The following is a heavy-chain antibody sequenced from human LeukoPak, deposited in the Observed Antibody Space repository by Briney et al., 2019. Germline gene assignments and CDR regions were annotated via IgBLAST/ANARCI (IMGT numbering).Heavy chain of an antibody. CDR3: ARANDILTGYYHSGPMDV. D-gene: IGHD3-9*01. Sequence: ASVKVSCKASGGTFSSYAISWVRQAPGQGLEWMGGIIPIFGTANYAQKFQGRVTITADESTSTAYMGLSSLRSEDTAVYYCARANDILTGYYHSGPMDVWGKGTTVTVSS. CDR1: GGTFSSYA. CDR2: IIPIFGTA. V-gene: IGHV1-69*13. J-gene: IGHJ6*03.